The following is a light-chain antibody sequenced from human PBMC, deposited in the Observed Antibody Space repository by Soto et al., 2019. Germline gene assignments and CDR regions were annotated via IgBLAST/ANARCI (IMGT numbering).Light chain of an antibody. J-gene: IGLJ2*01. V-gene: IGLV2-14*03. CDR1: SSDVGGYDY. Sequence: QSVLTQPASVSGSLGQSITISCTGTSSDVGGYDYVSWYQQHPGKAPKLMIYDVNNRPSGVSNRFSGSKSGNTASLTISGLQAEDEADYYRNSYTSSSTVIFGGGTKVTVL. CDR3: NSYTSSSTVI. CDR2: DVN.